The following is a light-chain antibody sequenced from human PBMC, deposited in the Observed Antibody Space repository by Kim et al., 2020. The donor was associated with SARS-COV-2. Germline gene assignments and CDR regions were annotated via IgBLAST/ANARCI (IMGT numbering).Light chain of an antibody. CDR3: ATWDDSLSGQV. Sequence: QSVLTQPPSTSGTPGQRVTMSCSGSSSNIGSNYVYWYQQLPGTAPKLLIYRNTQRPSGVPDRFFGSKSGTSASLAISGLRSEDEADYYCATWDDSLSGQVFGGGTKLTVL. J-gene: IGLJ3*02. V-gene: IGLV1-47*01. CDR1: SSNIGSNY. CDR2: RNT.